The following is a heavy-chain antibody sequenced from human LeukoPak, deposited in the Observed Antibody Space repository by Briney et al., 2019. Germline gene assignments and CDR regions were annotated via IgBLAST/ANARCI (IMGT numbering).Heavy chain of an antibody. J-gene: IGHJ4*02. CDR2: IYYSGST. D-gene: IGHD3-22*01. CDR3: ARGGYYDSSGYDIDY. V-gene: IGHV4-59*01. CDR1: GDSISSYY. Sequence: SETLSLTCTVSGDSISSYYWSWIRQRPGKGLEWIGYIYYSGSTNYNPSLKSRVTISVDTSKNQFSLKLSSVTAADTAVYYCARGGYYDSSGYDIDYWGQGTLVTVSS.